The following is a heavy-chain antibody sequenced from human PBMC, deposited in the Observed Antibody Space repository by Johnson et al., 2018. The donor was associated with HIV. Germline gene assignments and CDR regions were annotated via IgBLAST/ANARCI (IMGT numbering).Heavy chain of an antibody. CDR1: GFSFSSYG. CDR2: TQYDGSNK. CDR3: ALAAIAAAGDAFDI. J-gene: IGHJ3*02. Sequence: QVYLVESGGDVVQPGGSLRLSCAASGFSFSSYGIHWVRQAPGKGLEWVAFTQYDGSNKYYVDSVKGRFTISRDNAKNSLYLQMNSLRAEDTAVYYCALAAIAAAGDAFDIWGQGTMVTVSS. V-gene: IGHV3-30*02. D-gene: IGHD6-13*01.